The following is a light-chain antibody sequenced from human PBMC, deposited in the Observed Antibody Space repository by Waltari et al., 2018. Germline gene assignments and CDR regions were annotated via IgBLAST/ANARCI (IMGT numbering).Light chain of an antibody. V-gene: IGKV4-1*01. CDR1: QSVLYSSNNKNY. CDR3: QQYYSIPYT. Sequence: DIVMTQSPDSLAVSLVERATIHCKSSQSVLYSSNNKNYLAWYQQKPGQPPKLLIYWASTRESGVPDRFSGSGSGTDFTLTISSLQAEDVAVYYCQQYYSIPYTFGQGTKLEIK. J-gene: IGKJ2*01. CDR2: WAS.